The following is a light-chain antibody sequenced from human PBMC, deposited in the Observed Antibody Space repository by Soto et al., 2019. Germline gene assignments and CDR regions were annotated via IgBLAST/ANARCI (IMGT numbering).Light chain of an antibody. J-gene: IGLJ2*01. CDR3: AAWDDSLNGVV. Sequence: QSALTQPPSGSGTPGQRVTISCSGSSSNIGSNSVNWYQQLPGTAPKLLMYSSNQRPSGVPDRFSGSKSGTSASLAISGLQSEDEAHYYCAAWDDSLNGVVFGGGTKLTLL. V-gene: IGLV1-44*01. CDR2: SSN. CDR1: SSNIGSNS.